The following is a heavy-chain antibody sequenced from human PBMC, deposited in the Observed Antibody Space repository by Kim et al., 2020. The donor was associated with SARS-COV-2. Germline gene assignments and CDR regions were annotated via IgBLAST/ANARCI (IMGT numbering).Heavy chain of an antibody. J-gene: IGHJ4*02. Sequence: SETLSLTCTVSGGSISSGSYYWSWIRQPAGKGLEWIGRIYTSGSTNYNPSLKSRVTISVDTSKNQFSLKLSSVTAAETAVYYCARDFWGSSYFDYWGQGTLVTVSS. V-gene: IGHV4-61*02. CDR1: GGSISSGSYY. CDR2: IYTSGST. CDR3: ARDFWGSSYFDY. D-gene: IGHD7-27*01.